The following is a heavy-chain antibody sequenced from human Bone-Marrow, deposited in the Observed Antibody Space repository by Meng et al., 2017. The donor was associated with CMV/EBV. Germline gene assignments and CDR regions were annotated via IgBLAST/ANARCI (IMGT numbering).Heavy chain of an antibody. Sequence: GSLRLSCTVSGGSISSYYWSWIRQPPGKGLEWIGYIYYSGSTNYNPSLKSRVTISVDTSKNQFSLKLSSVTAADTAVYYCARDLWVPAAIPNYYYYYGMDVWGQGNTVTVSS. CDR1: GGSISSYY. CDR3: ARDLWVPAAIPNYYYYYGMDV. D-gene: IGHD2-2*02. V-gene: IGHV4-59*01. J-gene: IGHJ6*02. CDR2: IYYSGST.